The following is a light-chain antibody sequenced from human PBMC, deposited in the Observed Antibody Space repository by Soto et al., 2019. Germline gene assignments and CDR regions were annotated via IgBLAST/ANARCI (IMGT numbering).Light chain of an antibody. CDR2: EGS. J-gene: IGLJ7*01. V-gene: IGLV2-23*01. CDR3: CAYTRSATLV. Sequence: QSVLTQPASVSGSPGQSITISCIGTSSDVGSYNLVSWYQQYPGKAPKLMIYEGSKRPSGVSNRFSGSKSGNTASLTISGLQAEDEADYYCCAYTRSATLVFGGGTQLTVL. CDR1: SSDVGSYNL.